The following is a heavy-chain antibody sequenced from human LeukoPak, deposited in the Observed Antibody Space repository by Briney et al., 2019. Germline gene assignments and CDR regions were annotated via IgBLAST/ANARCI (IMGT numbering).Heavy chain of an antibody. V-gene: IGHV3-23*01. J-gene: IGHJ4*02. CDR3: AKDSHSGYAIRFGSFDY. CDR1: GFTFSSYA. D-gene: IGHD5-12*01. CDR2: ISGSGGST. Sequence: GGSLRLSCAASGFTFSSYAMSWVRQAPGKGLEWVSAISGSGGSTYYADSVKGRYTISRDNSKNTLYLQMNSLRAEDTAVYYCAKDSHSGYAIRFGSFDYWGQGTLVTVSS.